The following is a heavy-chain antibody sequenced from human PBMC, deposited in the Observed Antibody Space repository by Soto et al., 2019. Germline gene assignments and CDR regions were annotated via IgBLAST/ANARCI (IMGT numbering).Heavy chain of an antibody. CDR3: ARNWRHFDY. V-gene: IGHV4-39*07. J-gene: IGHJ4*02. Sequence: SETLSLTCTVSGGSISTSSYYWGWIRQPPGKGLEWIGNIYYSGSTYYNPSLKSRVTISVDTSKNQFSLKLSSVTAADTAVYYCARNWRHFDYWGQGTLVTVSS. CDR2: IYYSGST. CDR1: GGSISTSSYY.